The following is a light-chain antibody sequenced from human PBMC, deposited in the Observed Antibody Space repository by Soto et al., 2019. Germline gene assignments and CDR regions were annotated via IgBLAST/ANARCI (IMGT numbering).Light chain of an antibody. Sequence: SYELTQPPSVSVAPGKTARITCGGNNIGSKSVHWYQQKPGQAPVLVIYYDSDRPSGIPERFSGSNSGNTATLTISRVEAGDEADYYCQVWDSSSSAVFGGGTKVTVL. CDR2: YDS. CDR3: QVWDSSSSAV. CDR1: NIGSKS. J-gene: IGLJ2*01. V-gene: IGLV3-21*04.